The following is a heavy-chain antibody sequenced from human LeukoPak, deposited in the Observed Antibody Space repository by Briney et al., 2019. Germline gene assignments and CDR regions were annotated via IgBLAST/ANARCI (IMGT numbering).Heavy chain of an antibody. CDR1: GYSFTSYW. CDR3: ARDGVAWYGAFDI. CDR2: IYPDDSDT. J-gene: IGHJ3*02. D-gene: IGHD5-12*01. V-gene: IGHV5-51*01. Sequence: GESLKISCKGSGYSFTSYWNGWVRQMPGKGLEWMGIIYPDDSDTRYSPSFQGQVTISADKSISTAYLQWSSLKASDTAMYFCARDGVAWYGAFDIWGQGTMVTVSS.